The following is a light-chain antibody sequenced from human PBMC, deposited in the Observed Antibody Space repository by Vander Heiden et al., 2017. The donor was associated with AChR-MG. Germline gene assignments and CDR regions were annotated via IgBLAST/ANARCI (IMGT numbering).Light chain of an antibody. Sequence: DIQMTQSPSSLSASVGDRVTITCRASQSISSYLNWYQQKPGKAPNLLIYAASNLQSGVPSRFSGSGSGADFTLTISSLQPDDFATYYCQQSDNTPFTFGHGTKVDLK. V-gene: IGKV1-39*01. J-gene: IGKJ3*01. CDR2: AAS. CDR1: QSISSY. CDR3: QQSDNTPFT.